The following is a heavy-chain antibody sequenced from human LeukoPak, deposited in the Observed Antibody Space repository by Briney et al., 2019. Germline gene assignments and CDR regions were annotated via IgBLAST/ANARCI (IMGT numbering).Heavy chain of an antibody. CDR3: AHVYGSGSFGI. J-gene: IGHJ3*02. V-gene: IGHV2-5*01. D-gene: IGHD3-10*01. CDR2: IWWNDDK. Sequence: ESGPTLVKPTQTLTLTCTFSGFTFTSRGVGVGWIRQPPGKALEWLALIWWNDDKRYSPTLKGRLTITPDTSQNQVVLKMTNMDPVATATYYCAHVYGSGSFGIWGQGTMVTVSA. CDR1: GFTFTSRGVG.